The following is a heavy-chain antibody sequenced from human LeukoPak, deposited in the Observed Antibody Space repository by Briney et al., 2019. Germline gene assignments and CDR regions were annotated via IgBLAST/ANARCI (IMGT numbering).Heavy chain of an antibody. V-gene: IGHV1-69*08. CDR1: GGTLNSHI. D-gene: IGHD1-26*01. Sequence: SLKVSCKTSGGTLNSHIFSWVRQAPGQGLEWMGKITPIIDTAKYSQKFQGRVTITADKSTTTVYMELSSLKSGDTAVYYCTRVNLRGSQYNWFDPWGQGTLVTVSS. CDR3: TRVNLRGSQYNWFDP. J-gene: IGHJ5*02. CDR2: ITPIIDTA.